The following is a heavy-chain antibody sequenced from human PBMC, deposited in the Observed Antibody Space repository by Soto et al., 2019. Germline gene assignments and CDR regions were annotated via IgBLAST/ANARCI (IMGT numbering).Heavy chain of an antibody. V-gene: IGHV4-30-4*01. D-gene: IGHD3-16*01. CDR1: GDSISSPDYY. Sequence: LSLTCTVSGDSISSPDYYWSWIRQAPGKGLELIGYVYYRGSIYYTPSFESRVSISIDTSKNQFSLRLTSVTAADSAVYFCARVTFTPNWFDSWGQGSLVTVSS. CDR3: ARVTFTPNWFDS. CDR2: VYYRGSI. J-gene: IGHJ5*01.